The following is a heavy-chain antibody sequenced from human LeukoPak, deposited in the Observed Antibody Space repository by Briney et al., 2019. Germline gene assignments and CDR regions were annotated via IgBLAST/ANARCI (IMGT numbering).Heavy chain of an antibody. CDR3: AIGQLYNWNYQTPGHFDY. Sequence: SVKVSCKASGGTFSSYAISWVRQAPGQGLEWMGGIIPIFGTANYAQKFQGRVTITTDESTSTAYMELSSLRSEDTAVYYCAIGQLYNWNYQTPGHFDYWGQGTLVTVSS. CDR2: IIPIFGTA. J-gene: IGHJ4*02. D-gene: IGHD1-7*01. V-gene: IGHV1-69*05. CDR1: GGTFSSYA.